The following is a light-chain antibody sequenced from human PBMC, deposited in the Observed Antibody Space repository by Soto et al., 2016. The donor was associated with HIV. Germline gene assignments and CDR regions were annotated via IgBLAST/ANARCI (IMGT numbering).Light chain of an antibody. J-gene: IGKJ2*01. CDR1: QSISNW. V-gene: IGKV1-5*03. Sequence: DIQMTQSPSTLSASVGDRVTITCRASQSISNWLAWYQQKPGKAPKLLIYKASSLESGVPSRFSGSGSGTEFTLTISSLQPDDFATYYCQQYNSYPGYTFGQGTKLEIK. CDR3: QQYNSYPGYT. CDR2: KAS.